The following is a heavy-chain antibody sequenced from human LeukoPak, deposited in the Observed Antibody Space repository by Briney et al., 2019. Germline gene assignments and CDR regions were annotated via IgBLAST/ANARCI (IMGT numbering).Heavy chain of an antibody. CDR3: ARDSLVRGLRAFDI. V-gene: IGHV4-61*02. CDR1: GGSISGGSISGYH. D-gene: IGHD3-10*01. Sequence: SETLSLTCSVSGGSISGGSISGYHWSWIRQPAGKGLEWIGRIYTSGSTNYNPSLKSRVTISVDTSKNQFSLKLSSVTAADTAVYYCARDSLVRGLRAFDIWGQGTMVTVSS. J-gene: IGHJ3*02. CDR2: IYTSGST.